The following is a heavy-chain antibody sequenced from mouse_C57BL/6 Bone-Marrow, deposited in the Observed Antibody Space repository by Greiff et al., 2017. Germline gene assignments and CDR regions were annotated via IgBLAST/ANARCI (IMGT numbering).Heavy chain of an antibody. D-gene: IGHD1-1*01. J-gene: IGHJ2*01. Sequence: LQQSGGGLVQPGGSMKLSCVASGFTFSNYWMNWVRQSPEKGLEWVAQIRLKSDNYATHYAESVKGRFTISRDDSKSSVYLQMNNLRAEDTGIYYCTGGFITTVEFDYWGQGTTLTVSS. V-gene: IGHV6-3*01. CDR1: GFTFSNYW. CDR2: IRLKSDNYAT. CDR3: TGGFITTVEFDY.